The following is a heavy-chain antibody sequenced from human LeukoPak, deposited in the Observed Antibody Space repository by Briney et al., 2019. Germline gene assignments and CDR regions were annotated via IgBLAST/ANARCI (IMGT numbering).Heavy chain of an antibody. CDR2: ISSSSSTI. V-gene: IGHV3-48*01. Sequence: PGGSLRLSCAASGFTFSSYSMNWVRQAPGKGLEWVSYISSSSSTIYYADSVKGRFTISRDNAKNSLYLQMNSLRAEDTAVYYCARDFMITFGGVIVSEPFFDYWGQGTLVTVSS. CDR3: ARDFMITFGGVIVSEPFFDY. CDR1: GFTFSSYS. J-gene: IGHJ4*02. D-gene: IGHD3-16*02.